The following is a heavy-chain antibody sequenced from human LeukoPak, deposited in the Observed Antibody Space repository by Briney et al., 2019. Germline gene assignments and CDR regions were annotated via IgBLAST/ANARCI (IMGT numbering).Heavy chain of an antibody. D-gene: IGHD4-23*01. CDR3: ARGVDGGLFDY. Sequence: ASVTVSCKASGYTFTHYYMHWVRQAPGQGLEWMGWINPNTGGTNYAQKFQGRVTMTRDTSISTAYMELSSLRSDDTAVYYCARGVDGGLFDYWGQGTLVTVSS. V-gene: IGHV1-2*02. CDR1: GYTFTHYY. CDR2: INPNTGGT. J-gene: IGHJ4*02.